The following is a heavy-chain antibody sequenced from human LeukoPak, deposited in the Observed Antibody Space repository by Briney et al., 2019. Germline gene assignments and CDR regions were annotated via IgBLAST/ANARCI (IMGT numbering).Heavy chain of an antibody. CDR1: GXSISSYY. D-gene: IGHD1-7*01. J-gene: IGHJ4*02. Sequence: SETLSLTCTVSGXSISSYYWSWIRQPPGKGLEWIGYIYYSGSTKYNPPLKSRVTISVDASKTQFSLKLNSVTAADTAVYYCARGSRELYYFDYWGQGTLVTVSS. CDR3: ARGSRELYYFDY. V-gene: IGHV4-59*01. CDR2: IYYSGST.